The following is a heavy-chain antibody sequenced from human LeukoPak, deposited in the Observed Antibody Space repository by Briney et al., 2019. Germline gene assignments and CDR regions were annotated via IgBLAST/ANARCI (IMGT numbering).Heavy chain of an antibody. CDR1: GFTFSSYE. J-gene: IGHJ4*02. CDR2: ISSSGSTI. Sequence: GGSLRLSCAASGFTFSSYEMNWVRQAPGKGLEWVSYISSSGSTIYYASSVKDRFTISRDNANNSLYLQMNSLSAEDTAVYSWERAQTGYCSGGSCYEFDYWGQGTLVTVSS. CDR3: ERAQTGYCSGGSCYEFDY. V-gene: IGHV3-48*03. D-gene: IGHD2-15*01.